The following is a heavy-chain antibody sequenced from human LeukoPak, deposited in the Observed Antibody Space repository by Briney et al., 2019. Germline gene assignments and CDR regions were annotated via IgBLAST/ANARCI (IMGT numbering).Heavy chain of an antibody. CDR3: AKDGLAAAGWFDY. Sequence: GRSLRLSCAASGFTFSYYGMHWVRQARGKGLEWVAVISYDGSSKYYADSVKGRFTISRDNSKNTLYLQMNSLRAEDTAVYYCAKDGLAAAGWFDYWGQGTLVTVSS. J-gene: IGHJ4*02. D-gene: IGHD6-13*01. V-gene: IGHV3-30*18. CDR2: ISYDGSSK. CDR1: GFTFSYYG.